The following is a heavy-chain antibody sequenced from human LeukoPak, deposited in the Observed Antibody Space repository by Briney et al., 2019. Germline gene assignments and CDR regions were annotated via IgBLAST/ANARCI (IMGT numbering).Heavy chain of an antibody. CDR3: ARDITDYYDSGSPGPFDS. J-gene: IGHJ4*02. V-gene: IGHV3-43*02. CDR2: ILGDGRNT. D-gene: IGHD3-10*01. CDR1: GFTFDDYA. Sequence: PGGSLRLSCAASGFTFDDYAMHWVRQAPGKGLEWVSLILGDGRNTYYADSVKGRFTISRDNSKNSLYLQMNSLRTEDTALYYCARDITDYYDSGSPGPFDSWGQETLVTVSS.